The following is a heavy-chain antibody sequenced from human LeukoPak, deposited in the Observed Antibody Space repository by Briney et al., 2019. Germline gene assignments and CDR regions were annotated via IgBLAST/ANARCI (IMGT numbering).Heavy chain of an antibody. CDR1: GFTFSSYG. CDR3: ARVLNYYDSSGYYFSY. Sequence: GGSLRLSCAAFGFTFSSYGMHWVRQAPGKGLEWVAVIWYDGSNKYYADSVKGRFTISRDNSKNTLYLQMNSLRVEDTAVYYCARVLNYYDSSGYYFSYWGQGTLVTVS. D-gene: IGHD3-22*01. J-gene: IGHJ4*02. CDR2: IWYDGSNK. V-gene: IGHV3-33*01.